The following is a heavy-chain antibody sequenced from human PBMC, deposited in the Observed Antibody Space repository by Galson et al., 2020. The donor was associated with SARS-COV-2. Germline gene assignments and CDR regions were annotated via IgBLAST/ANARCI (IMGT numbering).Heavy chain of an antibody. CDR2: IHPSGNT. Sequence: SETLSLTCAVSGGSITSGTYYWRWIRQPAGKGLECIGHIHPSGNTNYNPSLKSRVNVLPDTSKNQFSPRVSSVTAADTAVYYCARGDAHPLVLPLDYWGQGTLGTVSS. J-gene: IGHJ4*02. CDR3: ARGDAHPLVLPLDY. V-gene: IGHV4-61*09. D-gene: IGHD3-10*01. CDR1: GGSITSGTYY.